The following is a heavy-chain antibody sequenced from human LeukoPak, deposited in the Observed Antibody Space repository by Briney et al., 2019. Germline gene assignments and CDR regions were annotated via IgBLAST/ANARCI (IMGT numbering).Heavy chain of an antibody. Sequence: GGSLRLSCAASGFTFSSYAMSWVRQAPGRGLEWVSAISGSGGSTYYADSVKGRFTISRDNSKNTLCLQMNSLRAEDTAVYYCAKGLAAGTDLFDYWGQGTLVTVSS. J-gene: IGHJ4*02. CDR3: AKGLAAGTDLFDY. D-gene: IGHD1-7*01. V-gene: IGHV3-23*01. CDR2: ISGSGGST. CDR1: GFTFSSYA.